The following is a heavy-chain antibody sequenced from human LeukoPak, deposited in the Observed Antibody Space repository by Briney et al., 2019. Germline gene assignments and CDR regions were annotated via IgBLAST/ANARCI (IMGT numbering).Heavy chain of an antibody. V-gene: IGHV1-46*01. D-gene: IGHD3-10*01. J-gene: IGHJ4*02. CDR1: GYTFINNW. Sequence: ASVKVSCKASGYTFINNWMHWVRQAPGQGLEWGGLINPTGTTTLYAQKFQGRVTLTRDKSISTAYLQWSSPKASDTAMYYCARQPYGSGTIHYRGQGTLVTVSS. CDR3: ARQPYGSGTIHY. CDR2: INPTGTTT.